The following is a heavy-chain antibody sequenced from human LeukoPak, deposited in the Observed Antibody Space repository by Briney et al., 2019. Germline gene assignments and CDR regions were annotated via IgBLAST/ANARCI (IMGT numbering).Heavy chain of an antibody. Sequence: GGSLRLSCAASGFTFSSYAMSWVRQAPGKGLEWVSAISGSGGSTYYADSVKGRFTISRDNSKNTLYLQMNSLRAEDTAVYYCASKFYDILTGYLGGMDVWGQGTTVTVSS. CDR3: ASKFYDILTGYLGGMDV. J-gene: IGHJ6*02. D-gene: IGHD3-9*01. CDR2: ISGSGGST. V-gene: IGHV3-23*01. CDR1: GFTFSSYA.